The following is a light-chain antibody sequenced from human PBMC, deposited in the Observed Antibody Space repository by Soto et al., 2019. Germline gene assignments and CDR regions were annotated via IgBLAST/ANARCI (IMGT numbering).Light chain of an antibody. CDR1: QDIRND. CDR3: LQDYIYPYT. Sequence: AIQMTQSPSSLSVSVGDRVTITGRASQDIRNDLGWYQQKPGKAPKLLIYGTSNLQSGVPSRFSGSGSGTDFTLTISSLQHEDFAIYYCLQDYIYPYTFGQGTKLEIK. CDR2: GTS. J-gene: IGKJ2*01. V-gene: IGKV1-6*01.